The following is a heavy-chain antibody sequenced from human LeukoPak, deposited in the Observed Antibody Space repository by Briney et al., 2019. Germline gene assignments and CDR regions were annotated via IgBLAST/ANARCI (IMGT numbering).Heavy chain of an antibody. D-gene: IGHD5-18*01. J-gene: IGHJ5*02. CDR1: GYTFTSYD. CDR3: ARGGYSYNWFDP. CDR2: MNPNSGNT. V-gene: IGHV1-8*01. Sequence: ASVTVSCKASGYTFTSYDINWVRQATGQGLEWMGWMNPNSGNTGYAQKFQGRVTMTRNTSISTAYMELSSLRSEDTAVYYCARGGYSYNWFDPWGQGTLVTVSS.